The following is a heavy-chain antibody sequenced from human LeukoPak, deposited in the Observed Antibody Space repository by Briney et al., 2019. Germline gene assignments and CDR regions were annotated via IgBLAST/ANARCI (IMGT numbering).Heavy chain of an antibody. CDR1: GFIFSHYT. Sequence: GGSLRLSCAASGFIFSHYTMTWVRQAPGQGLEWVSSISCTSSSIYYADSVKGRFTISRDNAKNSLDLQMNSLRAEDTAVYYCARDGYYYGSGSLESYYYYYMDVWGRGTTVTVSS. J-gene: IGHJ6*03. D-gene: IGHD3-10*01. CDR2: ISCTSSSI. CDR3: ARDGYYYGSGSLESYYYYYMDV. V-gene: IGHV3-21*01.